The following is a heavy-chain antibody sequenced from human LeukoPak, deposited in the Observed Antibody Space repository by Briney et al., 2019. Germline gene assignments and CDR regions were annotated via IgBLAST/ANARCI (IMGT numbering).Heavy chain of an antibody. CDR2: ISDSGGRT. V-gene: IGHV3-23*01. CDR3: AKRGVVIRVILVGFHKEANYFDS. J-gene: IGHJ4*02. D-gene: IGHD3-22*01. CDR1: GITLSNYG. Sequence: GGSLRLSCAVSGITLSNYGMSWVRQAPGKGLEWVAGISDSGGRTNYAGSVKGRFTISRDNPKNTLYLQMNSLRAEDTAVYFCAKRGVVIRVILVGFHKEANYFDSWGRGALVTVSS.